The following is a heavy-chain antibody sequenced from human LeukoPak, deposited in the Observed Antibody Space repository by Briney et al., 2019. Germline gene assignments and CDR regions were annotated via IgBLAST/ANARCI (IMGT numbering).Heavy chain of an antibody. CDR2: IGSTTTDM. D-gene: IGHD6-6*01. J-gene: IGHJ4*02. V-gene: IGHV3-21*01. CDR1: GSSLRTFT. Sequence: SGGSLRLSCAASGSSLRTFTLHWVRQAPGKGLEWVSSIGSTTTDMSYTGSVKGRFSISRDNAKNSLSLQMNSLRVEDTAVYYCTRDRLFDCWGQGTLVTVS. CDR3: TRDRLFDC.